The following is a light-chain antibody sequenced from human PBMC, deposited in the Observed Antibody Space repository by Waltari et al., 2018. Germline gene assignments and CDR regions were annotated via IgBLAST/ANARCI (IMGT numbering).Light chain of an antibody. V-gene: IGLV2-8*01. CDR3: SSFAASNTYV. Sequence: QSALTQPPSASGSPGQSVAISCTGTSSDVGTYNYVSWYQQHPGKAPKLVIYDVSKRPPGVPDRFSGSKSGNTASLTLSGLQAEDEADYYCSSFAASNTYVFGTGTKVTVL. J-gene: IGLJ1*01. CDR2: DVS. CDR1: SSDVGTYNY.